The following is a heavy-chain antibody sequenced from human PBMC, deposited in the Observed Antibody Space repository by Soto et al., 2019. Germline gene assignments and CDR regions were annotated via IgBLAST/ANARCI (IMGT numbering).Heavy chain of an antibody. D-gene: IGHD3-10*01. CDR2: ISGSGNST. V-gene: IGHV3-23*01. CDR3: ARDTNYYASGSGVDY. Sequence: GGSLRLSCAASGFTFSTYAMNWVRQAPGRGLEWVSGISGSGNSTYYADSVKGRFTVSRDNSKNSLNLQMNSLRDEDTAVYFCARDTNYYASGSGVDYWGQGILVTVSS. CDR1: GFTFSTYA. J-gene: IGHJ4*02.